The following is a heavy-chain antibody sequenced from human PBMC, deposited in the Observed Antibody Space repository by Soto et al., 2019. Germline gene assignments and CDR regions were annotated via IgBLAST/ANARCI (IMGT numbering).Heavy chain of an antibody. J-gene: IGHJ4*02. CDR2: ISAYNGNT. D-gene: IGHD5-12*01. Sequence: GASVKVSCKASGYTFTSYGINWVRQAPGQGLEWMGWISAYNGNTNYAQKFQGRVTMTTDTSTTTAYMDLRSLKSDDTAVYYCARDFVPAYSGYSGYWGQGTLVTVSS. V-gene: IGHV1-18*01. CDR3: ARDFVPAYSGYSGY. CDR1: GYTFTSYG.